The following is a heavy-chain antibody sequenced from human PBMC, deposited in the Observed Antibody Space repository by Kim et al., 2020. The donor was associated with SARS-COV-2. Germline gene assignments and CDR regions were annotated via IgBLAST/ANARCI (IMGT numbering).Heavy chain of an antibody. CDR3: AKDQGGDTMIVWTIRE. D-gene: IGHD3-22*01. Sequence: GGSLRLSCAASGFTFSSYAMSWVRQAPGKGLEWVSAISGSGGSTYYADSVKGRFTISRDNSKNTLYLQMNSLRAEDTAVYYCAKDQGGDTMIVWTIREWGQGTTVTVSS. CDR2: ISGSGGST. V-gene: IGHV3-23*01. CDR1: GFTFSSYA. J-gene: IGHJ6*02.